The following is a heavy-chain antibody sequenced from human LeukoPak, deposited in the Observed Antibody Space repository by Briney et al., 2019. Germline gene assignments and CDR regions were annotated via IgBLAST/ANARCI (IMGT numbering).Heavy chain of an antibody. CDR1: GFTLSSDC. CDR3: ARDQSGDY. D-gene: IGHD1-14*01. Sequence: GGSLRPSCAASGFTLSSDCMDWGRPGPGGGVEWVSYISSSSSTIYYADSVKGRFTISRDNAKNSLYLQMNSLRDEDTAVYYCARDQSGDYWGQGTLVTVSS. CDR2: ISSSSSTI. V-gene: IGHV3-48*02. J-gene: IGHJ4*02.